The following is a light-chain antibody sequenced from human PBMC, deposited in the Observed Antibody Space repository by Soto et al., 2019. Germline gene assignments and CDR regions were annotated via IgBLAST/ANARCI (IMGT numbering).Light chain of an antibody. CDR1: QSISKS. CDR3: QQSYSTPPMYT. J-gene: IGKJ2*01. V-gene: IGKV1-39*01. Sequence: DIQMTQSPSSLSASVGDRVTITCRASQSISKSLNWYQQKPGRAPTLLISVASTLHSGVPSRFGGSGSGTDFTLTISSLQREDFATYYCQQSYSTPPMYTFGQGTKLEIK. CDR2: VAS.